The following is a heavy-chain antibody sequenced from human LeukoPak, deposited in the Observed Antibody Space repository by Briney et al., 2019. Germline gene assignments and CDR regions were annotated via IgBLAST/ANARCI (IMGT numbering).Heavy chain of an antibody. CDR3: AKALYYYDSSGYPPPGYYFDY. CDR2: ISWNSDTI. D-gene: IGHD3-22*01. Sequence: SLRLSCAASGFTFDDYAMHWVRQPPGKGLEWVSGISWNSDTIAYADSVKGRFTISRDNAKNSLYLQMNSLRAEDTAVYYCAKALYYYDSSGYPPPGYYFDYWGQGTLVTVSS. CDR1: GFTFDDYA. V-gene: IGHV3-9*01. J-gene: IGHJ4*02.